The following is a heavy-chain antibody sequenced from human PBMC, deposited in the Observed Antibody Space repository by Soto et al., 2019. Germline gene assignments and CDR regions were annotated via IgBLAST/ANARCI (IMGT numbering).Heavy chain of an antibody. CDR1: GGSLSSYY. D-gene: IGHD3-10*01. J-gene: IGHJ3*02. CDR3: ARVWGGAFDI. Sequence: SETLSLTCVVSGGSLSSYYWSWFRQPPGKGLEWIGYIYYSGSTNYNPSLKSRVTISVDTSKNQFSLKLSSVTAADTAVYYCARVWGGAFDIWGQGTMVTVSS. CDR2: IYYSGST. V-gene: IGHV4-59*01.